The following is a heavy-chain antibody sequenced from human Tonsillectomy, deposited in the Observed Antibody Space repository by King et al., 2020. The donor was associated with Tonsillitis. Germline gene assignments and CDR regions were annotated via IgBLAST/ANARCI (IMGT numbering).Heavy chain of an antibody. D-gene: IGHD3-16*01. V-gene: IGHV3-15*07. CDR2: IKSKTDGGTT. CDR1: GFTFNNAW. CDR3: ATGLGDY. Sequence: VQLVESGGGLVKPGGSLRLSCAASGFTFNNAWMNWVRQAPGKGLEWVGLIKSKTDGGTTDHAAPVKGRFTISRDDSKNTLYLQMNSLKTEDTAVYYCATGLGDYWGQGTLVTVSS. J-gene: IGHJ4*02.